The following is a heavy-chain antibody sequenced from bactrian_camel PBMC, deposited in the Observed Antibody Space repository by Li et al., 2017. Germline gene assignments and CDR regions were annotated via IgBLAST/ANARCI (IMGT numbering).Heavy chain of an antibody. J-gene: IGHJ4*01. CDR2: SHSGGRMT. Sequence: VQPGGSLRLSCAASGFTFGSYAMSWVRQAPGKGLEWVSGSHSGGRMTYCADSVKGRFAISRDNAKNTVYLQMNSLKPEDTALYYCSVATTSGTFNYWGQGTQVTVS. CDR1: GFTFGSYA. V-gene: IGHV3S35*01. CDR3: SVATTSGTFNY. D-gene: IGHD5*01.